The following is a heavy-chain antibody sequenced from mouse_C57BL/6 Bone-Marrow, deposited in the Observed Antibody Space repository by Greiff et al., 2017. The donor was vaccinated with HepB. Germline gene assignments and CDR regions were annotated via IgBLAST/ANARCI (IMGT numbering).Heavy chain of an antibody. V-gene: IGHV1-61*01. D-gene: IGHD1-1*01. J-gene: IGHJ1*03. CDR1: GYTFTSYW. CDR3: AFYYYGSSPWYFEV. CDR2: IYPSDSET. Sequence: QVQLQQPGAELVRPGSSVKLSCKASGYTFTSYWMDWVKQRPGQGLEWIGNIYPSDSETHYNQKFKDKATLTVDKSSSTAYMQLSSLTSEDSAVYYCAFYYYGSSPWYFEVWGTGTTVTVSS.